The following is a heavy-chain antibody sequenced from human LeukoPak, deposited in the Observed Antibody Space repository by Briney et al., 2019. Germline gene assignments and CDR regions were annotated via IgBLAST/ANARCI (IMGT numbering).Heavy chain of an antibody. V-gene: IGHV4-4*07. J-gene: IGHJ4*02. CDR1: GGSLRNWC. Sequence: PSETLSLTCSVSGGSLRNWCWNWIRQPAGKRLEWIGSICLSADINYKPSLKSRLTMSPDMSNNEISLRRTSVTAADTAVYYCATGAGVFDYWGRGILVTVSS. CDR3: ATGAGVFDY. D-gene: IGHD1-14*01. CDR2: ICLSADI.